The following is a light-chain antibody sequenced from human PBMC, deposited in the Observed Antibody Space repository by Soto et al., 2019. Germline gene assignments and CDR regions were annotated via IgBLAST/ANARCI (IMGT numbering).Light chain of an antibody. V-gene: IGLV1-40*01. CDR2: GNI. CDR1: NSNIGAGYD. Sequence: QSVLTQPPSMSGAPGQRVTISCTGSNSNIGAGYDVHWYQQFPGTAPKLLIYGNINRPSGVPDRFSGSKSGPSASLAITGLQAEDEADYYCQSYDSRLSNYVFGGGTKLTVL. CDR3: QSYDSRLSNYV. J-gene: IGLJ1*01.